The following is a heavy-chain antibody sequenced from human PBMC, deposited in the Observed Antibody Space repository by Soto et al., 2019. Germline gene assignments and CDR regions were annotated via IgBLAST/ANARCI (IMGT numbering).Heavy chain of an antibody. Sequence: QVQLVQSGAEVKKPGSSVKVSCKASGGTFSSYAISWVRQAPGQGLEWIGGIIPIFGTANYAQKFQGRVTITADDSPRPAYMELSSLRSEDTAVYYCAREGGVAAASYGMDVWGQGTTVTVSS. J-gene: IGHJ6*02. D-gene: IGHD6-13*01. V-gene: IGHV1-69*12. CDR2: IIPIFGTA. CDR1: GGTFSSYA. CDR3: AREGGVAAASYGMDV.